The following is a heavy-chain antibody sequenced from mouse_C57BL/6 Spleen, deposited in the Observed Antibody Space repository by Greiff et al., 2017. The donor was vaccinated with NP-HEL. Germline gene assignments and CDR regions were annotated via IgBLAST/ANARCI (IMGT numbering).Heavy chain of an antibody. V-gene: IGHV1-15*01. J-gene: IGHJ4*01. Sequence: SGAELVRPGASVTLSCKASGYKFTDYEMHWVKQTPVHGLEWIGAIDPNTGVTAYNQKFKGKAIMTADKSSSTAYMELRSLTSEAAAVYYCTRYDRQLDYAMDYWGQGTSVTVSS. CDR2: IDPNTGVT. CDR1: GYKFTDYE. D-gene: IGHD3-1*01. CDR3: TRYDRQLDYAMDY.